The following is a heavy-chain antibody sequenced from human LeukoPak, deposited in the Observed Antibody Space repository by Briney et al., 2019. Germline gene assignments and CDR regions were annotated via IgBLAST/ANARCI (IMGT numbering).Heavy chain of an antibody. J-gene: IGHJ3*02. CDR3: AATYCSSTSCRSFAFDI. CDR2: INPNSGGT. Sequence: WASVKVSCKASGYTFTGYYMHWVRQAPGQGLEWMGWINPNSGGTNYAQKFQGRVTMTRDTSISTAYMELSRLRSDDTAVYYCAATYCSSTSCRSFAFDIWGQGTMVTVSS. D-gene: IGHD2-2*01. V-gene: IGHV1-2*02. CDR1: GYTFTGYY.